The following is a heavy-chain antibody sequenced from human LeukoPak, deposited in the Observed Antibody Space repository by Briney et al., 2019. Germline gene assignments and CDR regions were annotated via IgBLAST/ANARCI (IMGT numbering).Heavy chain of an antibody. CDR1: GGSISGYY. J-gene: IGHJ4*02. CDR2: IYYSGST. D-gene: IGHD1-26*01. Sequence: PSETLSLTCTVSGGSISGYYWSWIRQPPGKGLEWIGYIYYSGSTNHNPSLKSRVTMSVDTSKNHLSLRLSSVTAADTAVYYCARHRIGSYSLDSWGQGILVTVSS. V-gene: IGHV4-59*08. CDR3: ARHRIGSYSLDS.